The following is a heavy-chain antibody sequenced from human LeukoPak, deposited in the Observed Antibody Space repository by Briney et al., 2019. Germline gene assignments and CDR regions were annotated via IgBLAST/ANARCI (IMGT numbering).Heavy chain of an antibody. CDR3: ARVSTGWFDP. CDR1: GYSISSGYY. J-gene: IGHJ5*02. CDR2: IYHSGST. Sequence: SETLSLTCAVSGYSISSGYYWGWIRQPPGKGLEWIGSIYHSGSTYYNPSHKSRVTISVDTSKNQFTLKLSSVTAADTAVYYCARVSTGWFDPWGQGTLVTVSS. D-gene: IGHD2-8*02. V-gene: IGHV4-38-2*01.